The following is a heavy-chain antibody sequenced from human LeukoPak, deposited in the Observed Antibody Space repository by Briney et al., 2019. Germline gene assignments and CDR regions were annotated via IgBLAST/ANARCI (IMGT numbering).Heavy chain of an antibody. CDR2: IKQDGSEK. Sequence: TGGSLRLSCAASGFTFSSYWMSWVRQAPGKGLEWVANIKQDGSEKYYVDSVKGRFTISRDNAKNSLYLQMNSLRAEDTAVYYCARDRVVDMITFGGVIGDFDYWGQGILVTVSS. V-gene: IGHV3-7*01. J-gene: IGHJ4*02. D-gene: IGHD3-16*02. CDR3: ARDRVVDMITFGGVIGDFDY. CDR1: GFTFSSYW.